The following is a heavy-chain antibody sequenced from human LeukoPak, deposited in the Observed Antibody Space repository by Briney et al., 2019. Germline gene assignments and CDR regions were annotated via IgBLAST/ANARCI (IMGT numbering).Heavy chain of an antibody. CDR2: TYYRSKWYN. V-gene: IGHV6-1*01. D-gene: IGHD6-13*01. CDR1: GGNVSNNSAA. J-gene: IGHJ1*01. Sequence: SQTLSLTRAISGGNVSNNSAAWNWIRQSPSRGLEWLGRTYYRSKWYNDYALSVKSRITINPDTSKNQFSLHLNSVTPDDTAVYYCVRAAAGGWFFQHWGQGTLVTVSS. CDR3: VRAAAGGWFFQH.